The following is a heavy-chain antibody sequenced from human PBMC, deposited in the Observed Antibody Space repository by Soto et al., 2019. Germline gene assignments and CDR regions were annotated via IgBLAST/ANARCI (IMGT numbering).Heavy chain of an antibody. CDR2: ISGSGGST. CDR1: GFTFSSYA. D-gene: IGHD6-13*01. CDR3: ARGDTRGSAAWGAIAAAGSSFYYGMDV. Sequence: GGSLRLSCAASGFTFSSYAMSWVRQAPGKGLEWVSAISGSGGSTYYADSVKGRFTISRDNSKNTLYLQMNSLRAEDTAVYYCARGDTRGSAAWGAIAAAGSSFYYGMDVWGQGTTVTVSS. V-gene: IGHV3-23*01. J-gene: IGHJ6*02.